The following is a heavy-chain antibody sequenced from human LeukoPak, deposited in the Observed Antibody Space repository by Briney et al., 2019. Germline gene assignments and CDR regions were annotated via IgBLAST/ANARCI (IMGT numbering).Heavy chain of an antibody. CDR3: ARVWGYYDSSGHADY. Sequence: ASVKVSCKASGYTFTSYGISWVRQAPGQGLEWMGWISAYNGNTNYAQKLQGRVTMTTDTSTSTAYMELRSLRSDDTAVYYCARVWGYYDSSGHADYWGRGTLVTVSS. J-gene: IGHJ4*02. V-gene: IGHV1-18*01. CDR1: GYTFTSYG. CDR2: ISAYNGNT. D-gene: IGHD3-22*01.